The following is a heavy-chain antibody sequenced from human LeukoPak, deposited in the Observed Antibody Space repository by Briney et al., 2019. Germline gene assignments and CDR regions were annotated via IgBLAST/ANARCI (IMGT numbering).Heavy chain of an antibody. V-gene: IGHV1-18*01. J-gene: IGHJ4*02. CDR2: ISAYNGNT. Sequence: ASVKVSCKASGYTLTSYGISWVRQAPGQGLEWMGWISAYNGNTNYAQKLQGRVTMTTDTSTSTAYMELRSLRSDDTAVYYCARIYGDYRSALHPSPYFDYWGQGTLVTVSS. CDR3: ARIYGDYRSALHPSPYFDY. CDR1: GYTLTSYG. D-gene: IGHD4-17*01.